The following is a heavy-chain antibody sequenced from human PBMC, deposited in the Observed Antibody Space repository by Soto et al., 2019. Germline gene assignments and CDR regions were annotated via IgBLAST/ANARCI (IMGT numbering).Heavy chain of an antibody. V-gene: IGHV1-69*06. CDR1: GGTFSSYA. Sequence: SVKGCCRASGGTFSSYAISWVRQAPGQGLEWMGGIIPIFGTANYAQKFQGRVTITADKSTSTAYMELSSLRSEDTAVYYCARDFSYDSSGYHDYWGQGTLVTVSS. CDR2: IIPIFGTA. D-gene: IGHD3-22*01. J-gene: IGHJ4*02. CDR3: ARDFSYDSSGYHDY.